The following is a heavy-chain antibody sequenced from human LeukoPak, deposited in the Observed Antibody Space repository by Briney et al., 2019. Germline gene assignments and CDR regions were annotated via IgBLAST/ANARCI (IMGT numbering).Heavy chain of an antibody. D-gene: IGHD3-22*01. CDR3: ARSGPYYYDSSGYYYPPDY. V-gene: IGHV5-51*01. Sequence: GESLKISCKGYGYSFPNYWVGWVRQMPGKGLEWMGIIYPDDSNTRYSPSFQGQVTISVDKSISTAYLQWSSLRASDTAMYYCARSGPYYYDSSGYYYPPDYWGQGTLVTVSS. CDR2: IYPDDSNT. J-gene: IGHJ4*02. CDR1: GYSFPNYW.